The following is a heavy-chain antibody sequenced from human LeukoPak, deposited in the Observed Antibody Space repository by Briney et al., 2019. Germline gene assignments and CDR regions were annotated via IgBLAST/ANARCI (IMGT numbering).Heavy chain of an antibody. CDR2: INPSGGST. D-gene: IGHD2-21*02. J-gene: IGHJ4*02. CDR3: ARTYCGGDCNNRYFDY. V-gene: IGHV1-46*01. Sequence: ASVKVSCKASGYILSCYCMHWVRQAPRQGLEWMGIINPSGGSTDYAQKFQGRVTMTRDKSTSTVYMELNSLRSEDTALYYCARTYCGGDCNNRYFDYWGQGTLVTVSS. CDR1: GYILSCYC.